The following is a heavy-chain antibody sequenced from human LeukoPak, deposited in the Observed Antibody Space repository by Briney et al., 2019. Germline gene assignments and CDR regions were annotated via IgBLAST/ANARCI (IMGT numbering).Heavy chain of an antibody. CDR1: GGSISSYY. CDR3: GRSLSSAWYYFAY. J-gene: IGHJ4*02. Sequence: SETLSLTCTVSGGSISSYYWSWIRQPPGKGLEWIGYIYYSGSTNYNPSLNSRVTISVDTSKNQFSLRLSSVTAADTAVYYCGRSLSSAWYYFAYWGQGTLVTVYS. V-gene: IGHV4-59*01. CDR2: IYYSGST. D-gene: IGHD6-19*01.